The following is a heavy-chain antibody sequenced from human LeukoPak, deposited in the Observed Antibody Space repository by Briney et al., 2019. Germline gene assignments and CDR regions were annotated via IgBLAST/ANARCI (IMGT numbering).Heavy chain of an antibody. CDR3: ARVVAARPVYYFDY. CDR2: IYHSGST. Sequence: PSEILSLTCSVSGGSISTSNYHWGWIRQPPGKGLEWIGSIYHSGSTYYNPSLKSRVTISVDTSKNQFSLKLSSVTAADTAVYYCARVVAARPVYYFDYWGQGTLVTVSS. V-gene: IGHV4-39*07. D-gene: IGHD6-6*01. J-gene: IGHJ4*02. CDR1: GGSISTSNYH.